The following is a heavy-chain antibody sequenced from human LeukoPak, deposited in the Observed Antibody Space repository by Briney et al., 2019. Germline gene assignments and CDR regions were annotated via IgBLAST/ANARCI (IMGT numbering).Heavy chain of an antibody. J-gene: IGHJ6*02. V-gene: IGHV4-59*01. Sequence: SETLSLTCTVSGGSISSYYWSWIRQPPGKGLEWIGYIYYSGSTNYNPSLKSRVTISVDTSKNQFSLKLSSLTAADTAVYYCARVGPWGQWLYLSYYYGMDVWGQGTTVTVSS. CDR3: ARVGPWGQWLYLSYYYGMDV. CDR1: GGSISSYY. CDR2: IYYSGST. D-gene: IGHD6-19*01.